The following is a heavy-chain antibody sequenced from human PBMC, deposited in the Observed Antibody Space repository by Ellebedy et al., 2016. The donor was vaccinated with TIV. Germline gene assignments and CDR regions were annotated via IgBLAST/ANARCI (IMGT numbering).Heavy chain of an antibody. CDR3: ARHTNINRGTDWFDP. D-gene: IGHD3/OR15-3a*01. CDR2: IHYSGTT. V-gene: IGHV4-59*08. Sequence: MPSETLSLTCTVSGASISGSHWNWIRQPPGKGLESIGYIHYSGTTHYSPSLKSRVTISIDRSKNQVSLRLSAVTAADTAVYYCARHTNINRGTDWFDPWGQGTLVSVSS. J-gene: IGHJ5*02. CDR1: GASISGSH.